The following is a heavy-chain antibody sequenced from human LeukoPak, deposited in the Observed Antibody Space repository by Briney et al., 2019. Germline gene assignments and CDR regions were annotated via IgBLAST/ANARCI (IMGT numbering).Heavy chain of an antibody. CDR2: IISSSSTI. Sequence: SYIISSSSTIYYADSGKGRFTISRDNAKISLYLQMNSLRAEDTAVYYCARKDSSGYRYPDYWGQGTLVTVSS. D-gene: IGHD3-22*01. J-gene: IGHJ4*02. V-gene: IGHV3-48*04. CDR3: ARKDSSGYRYPDY.